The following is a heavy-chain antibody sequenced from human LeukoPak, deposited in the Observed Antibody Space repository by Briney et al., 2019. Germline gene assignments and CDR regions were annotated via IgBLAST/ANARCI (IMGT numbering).Heavy chain of an antibody. V-gene: IGHV4-59*01. Sequence: SETLSLTCTVSGGSISRYYWSWIRQPPGKRLEWIGYIYYSGSTSYNPSLKSRVTISVDTSKNQISLKLSSVTAADTAVYYCARDLGVMVRAFDIWGQGTMVTVSS. D-gene: IGHD5-18*01. J-gene: IGHJ3*02. CDR2: IYYSGST. CDR1: GGSISRYY. CDR3: ARDLGVMVRAFDI.